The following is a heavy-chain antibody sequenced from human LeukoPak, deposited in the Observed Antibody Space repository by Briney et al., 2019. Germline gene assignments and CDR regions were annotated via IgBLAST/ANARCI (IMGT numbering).Heavy chain of an antibody. Sequence: ASVKVSCKASGGTFSSYAISWVRQAPGQGLEWMGRIIPIFGTANYAQKFQGRVTITTDESTSTAYMELSSLRFEDTAVYYCASSYYYDSSGYPFDYWGQGTLVTVSS. CDR1: GGTFSSYA. D-gene: IGHD3-22*01. CDR2: IIPIFGTA. V-gene: IGHV1-69*05. CDR3: ASSYYYDSSGYPFDY. J-gene: IGHJ4*02.